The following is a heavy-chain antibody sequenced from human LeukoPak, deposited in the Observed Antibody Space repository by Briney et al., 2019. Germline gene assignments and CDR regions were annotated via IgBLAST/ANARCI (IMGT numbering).Heavy chain of an antibody. CDR1: GGSISSYY. CDR3: ARGLRFLEWLLLVGYNWFDP. CDR2: INHSGST. V-gene: IGHV4-34*01. J-gene: IGHJ5*02. D-gene: IGHD3-3*01. Sequence: SETLSLTCTVSGGSISSYYWSWIRQPPGKGLEWIGEINHSGSTNYNPSLKSRVTISVDTSKNQFSLKLSSVTAADTAVYYCARGLRFLEWLLLVGYNWFDPWGQGTLVTVSS.